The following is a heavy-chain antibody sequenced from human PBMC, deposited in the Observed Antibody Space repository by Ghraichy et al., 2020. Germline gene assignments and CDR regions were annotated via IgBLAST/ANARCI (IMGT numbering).Heavy chain of an antibody. Sequence: ASVKVSCKASGYTFTGYYMHWVRQAPGQGLEWMGRINPNSGGTNYAQKFQGRVTMTRDTSISTAYMELSRLRSDDTAVYYCAREYSSGWYSYNYWGQGTLVTVSS. CDR1: GYTFTGYY. CDR3: AREYSSGWYSYNY. J-gene: IGHJ4*02. V-gene: IGHV1-2*06. D-gene: IGHD6-19*01. CDR2: INPNSGGT.